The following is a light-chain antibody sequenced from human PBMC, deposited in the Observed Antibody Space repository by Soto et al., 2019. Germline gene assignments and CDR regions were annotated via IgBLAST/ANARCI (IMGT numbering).Light chain of an antibody. CDR1: HSVSSSY. CDR3: QQYGDSPRV. V-gene: IGKV3-20*01. Sequence: ELVLTHSPGTLSLSPWEIATLSCRVGHSVSSSYLAWYQQKPGQAPRLLIYSASSRATGIPDRFSGSASGTDFTPTINRLEPEDFAVYYCQQYGDSPRVFGQGTKVDIK. CDR2: SAS. J-gene: IGKJ1*01.